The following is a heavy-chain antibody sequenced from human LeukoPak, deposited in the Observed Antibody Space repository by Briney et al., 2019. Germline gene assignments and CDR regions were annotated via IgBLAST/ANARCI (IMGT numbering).Heavy chain of an antibody. Sequence: PGGSLRLSCAASGFTFSDYYMSWIRQAPGKGLEWVSYISSSGSTIYYADSVKGRLTISRDNAKNSLYLQMNSLRAEDTAVYYCARRMRPAAMGADNWFDPWGQGTLVTVSS. CDR2: ISSSGSTI. CDR3: ARRMRPAAMGADNWFDP. CDR1: GFTFSDYY. V-gene: IGHV3-11*04. J-gene: IGHJ5*02. D-gene: IGHD2-2*01.